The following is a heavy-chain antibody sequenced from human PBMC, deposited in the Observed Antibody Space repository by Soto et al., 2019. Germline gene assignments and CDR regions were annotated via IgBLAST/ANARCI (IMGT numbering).Heavy chain of an antibody. CDR3: TTYSGSYYGANYYYYGRDV. J-gene: IGHJ6*04. V-gene: IGHV3-73*01. D-gene: IGHD1-26*01. CDR1: GFTFSGSA. CDR2: IRSKANSYAT. Sequence: VGSLRLSCAAYGFTFSGSAMHWVRQASGKGLEWVGRIRSKANSYATAYAASVKGRFTISRDDSKNTAYLQMNSLKTGDTAVYDCTTYSGSYYGANYYYYGRDVWVKGTTVPV.